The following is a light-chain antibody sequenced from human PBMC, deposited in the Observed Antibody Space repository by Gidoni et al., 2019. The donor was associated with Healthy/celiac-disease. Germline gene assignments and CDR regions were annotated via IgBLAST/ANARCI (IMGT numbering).Light chain of an antibody. V-gene: IGKV4-1*01. Sequence: DIVMTQSPDSLAVSLGERATINCKSSQSVLYSSNHKNYLAWYQQKPGQPPKLLIYWASTRESGVPDRFSGSGSGTYFTLTISSLQAEDVAVYYCQQYYSTPPTFGGGTKVEIK. CDR3: QQYYSTPPT. J-gene: IGKJ4*01. CDR1: QSVLYSSNHKNY. CDR2: WAS.